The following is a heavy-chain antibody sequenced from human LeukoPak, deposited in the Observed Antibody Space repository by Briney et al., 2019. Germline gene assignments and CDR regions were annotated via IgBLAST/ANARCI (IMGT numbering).Heavy chain of an antibody. D-gene: IGHD5-24*01. CDR2: ISSSSYI. CDR3: ARDQEMATILDAFDI. J-gene: IGHJ3*02. CDR1: GFTFSSYS. Sequence: PGGSLRLSCAASGFTFSSYSMNWVRQAPGKGLEWVSSISSSSYIYYADPVKGRFTISRDNAKNSLYLQMNSLRAEDTAVYYCARDQEMATILDAFDIWGQGTMVTVSS. V-gene: IGHV3-21*01.